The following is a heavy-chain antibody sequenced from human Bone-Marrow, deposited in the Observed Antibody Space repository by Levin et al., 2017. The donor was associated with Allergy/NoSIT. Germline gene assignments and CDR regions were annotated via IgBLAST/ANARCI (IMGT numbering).Heavy chain of an antibody. CDR1: GGSISNSY. Sequence: SETLSLTCTVSGGSISNSYWTWLRQPPGKGLEWIGNVFHSGSTNFNPSLRGRVTISVDTSKKQFSLMLRSVTAADTAIYYCARDASRFGSGSYYNVGFDYWGQGTLVTVSS. CDR3: ARDASRFGSGSYYNVGFDY. J-gene: IGHJ4*02. D-gene: IGHD3-10*01. V-gene: IGHV4-59*01. CDR2: VFHSGST.